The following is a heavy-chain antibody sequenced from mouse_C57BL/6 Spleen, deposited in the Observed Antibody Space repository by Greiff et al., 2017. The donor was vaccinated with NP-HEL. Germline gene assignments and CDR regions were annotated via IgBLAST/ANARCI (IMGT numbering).Heavy chain of an antibody. D-gene: IGHD4-1*01. CDR3: ARNPLGRHYYAMDY. Sequence: VQVVESGPGLVAPSQSLSITCTVSGFSLTSYAISWVRQPPGKGLEWLGVIWTGGGTNYNSALKSRLSISKDNSKSQVFLKMNSLQTDDTARYYCARNPLGRHYYAMDYWGQGTSVTVSS. CDR1: GFSLTSYA. V-gene: IGHV2-9-1*01. CDR2: IWTGGGT. J-gene: IGHJ4*01.